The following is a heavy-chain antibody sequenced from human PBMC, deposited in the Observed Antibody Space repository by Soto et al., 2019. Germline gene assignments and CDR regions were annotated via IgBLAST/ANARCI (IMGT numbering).Heavy chain of an antibody. Sequence: ASVKVSCKASGYTFTSYDINWVRQAPGQGLEWMGWISAYNGDTNYAQKLQGRVTMTTDTSTSTAYMELRSLISDDTAVYYCARDRNAVTGYRYYYYYGMDVWGQGTTVTVSS. CDR3: ARDRNAVTGYRYYYYYGMDV. D-gene: IGHD2-21*02. CDR2: ISAYNGDT. J-gene: IGHJ6*02. V-gene: IGHV1-18*01. CDR1: GYTFTSYD.